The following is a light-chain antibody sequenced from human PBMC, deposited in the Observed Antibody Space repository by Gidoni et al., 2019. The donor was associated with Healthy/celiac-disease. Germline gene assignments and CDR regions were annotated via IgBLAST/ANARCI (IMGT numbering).Light chain of an antibody. V-gene: IGKV4-1*01. CDR1: RSVLYSSNNKNY. CDR2: WAS. CDR3: QQYYSTPRT. J-gene: IGKJ1*01. Sequence: DIVMTQSPDCLAVYLGERATINCKYSRSVLYSSNNKNYLAWYQQKPGQPPKLLIYWASTRESGVPDRFSGSGSGTDFTLTISSLQAEDVAVYYCQQYYSTPRTFXQXTKVEIK.